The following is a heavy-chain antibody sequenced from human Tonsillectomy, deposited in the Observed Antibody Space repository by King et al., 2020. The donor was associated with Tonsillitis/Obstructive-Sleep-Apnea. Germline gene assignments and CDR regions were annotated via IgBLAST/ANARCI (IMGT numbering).Heavy chain of an antibody. CDR3: ARDWKATVVTPEVYDY. Sequence: VQLVESGGGLVKPGGSLRLSCAASGFTFSSYSMNWVRQAPGKGLEWVSSISSSSSYIYYADSVKGRFTISRDNAKNSLYLQMNSLRAEDTAVYYCARDWKATVVTPEVYDYWGQGTLVTVSS. V-gene: IGHV3-21*01. CDR2: ISSSSSYI. J-gene: IGHJ4*02. CDR1: GFTFSSYS. D-gene: IGHD4-23*01.